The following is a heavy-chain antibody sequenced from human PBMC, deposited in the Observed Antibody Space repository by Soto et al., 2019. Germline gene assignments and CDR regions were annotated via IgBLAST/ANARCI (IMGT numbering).Heavy chain of an antibody. CDR3: ARDRGSSWPSSLDY. J-gene: IGHJ4*02. V-gene: IGHV3-74*01. Sequence: PVGSLRLSCAASGFTFSSYWMHRVRQAPGKGLVWVSRINSDGSSTSYADSVKGRFTISRDNAKNTLYLQMNSLRAEDTAVYYCARDRGSSWPSSLDYWGQGTLVTVSS. CDR2: INSDGSST. D-gene: IGHD6-13*01. CDR1: GFTFSSYW.